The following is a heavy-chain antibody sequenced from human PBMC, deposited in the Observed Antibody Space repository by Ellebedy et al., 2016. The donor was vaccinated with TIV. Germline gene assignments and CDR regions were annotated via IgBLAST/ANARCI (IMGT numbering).Heavy chain of an antibody. V-gene: IGHV3-30-3*01. D-gene: IGHD5-18*01. CDR3: VGGSLQTAMVFLDNY. Sequence: GESLKISCAASGFTFSSYAMHWVRQAPGKGLEWVAVISYDGSNKYYADSMKGRFTISRDNSKNTLYLQMNSLRAEDTAVYYCVGGSLQTAMVFLDNYWGQGTLVTVSS. J-gene: IGHJ4*02. CDR1: GFTFSSYA. CDR2: ISYDGSNK.